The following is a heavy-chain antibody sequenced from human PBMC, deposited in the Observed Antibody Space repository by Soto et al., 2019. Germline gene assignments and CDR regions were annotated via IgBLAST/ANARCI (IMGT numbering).Heavy chain of an antibody. CDR2: ISAYNGNT. V-gene: IGHV1-18*01. D-gene: IGHD3-10*01. J-gene: IGHJ4*02. CDR1: GYTFTSYG. Sequence: QVQLVQSGAEVKKPGASVKVSCKASGYTFTSYGISWVRQAPGQGLEWMGWISAYNGNTNYAQKLQGRVTMTTDASTSTACRERRSLRSDATAVYYCARVTGDGSGSYYGYWGQATLVTVSS. CDR3: ARVTGDGSGSYYGY.